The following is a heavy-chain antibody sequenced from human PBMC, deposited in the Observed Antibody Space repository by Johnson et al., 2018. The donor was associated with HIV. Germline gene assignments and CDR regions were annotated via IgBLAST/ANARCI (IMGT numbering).Heavy chain of an antibody. CDR2: IGTAGDT. V-gene: IGHV3-13*01. J-gene: IGHJ3*02. CDR1: EFAFSSYD. D-gene: IGHD7-27*01. Sequence: VQLVESGGGLVQTGGSLRLSCAASEFAFSSYDMHWVRQAPGKGLEWVSRIGTAGDTSYSGSVKGRFTISRENARNSLYLQMNSLRAGDTAVYYCARENWGAFDIWGQGTMVTVSS. CDR3: ARENWGAFDI.